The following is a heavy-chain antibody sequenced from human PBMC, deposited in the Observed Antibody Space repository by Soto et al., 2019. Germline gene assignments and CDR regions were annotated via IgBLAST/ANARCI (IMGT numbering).Heavy chain of an antibody. CDR2: IKQDGSEK. CDR3: ARHTQPRLGSHSSSAAHFDY. V-gene: IGHV3-7*01. D-gene: IGHD6-6*01. Sequence: PWGSLRLSCAASGFTFSSYWMSCVRQAAWKGLEWVANIKQDGSEKYYVDSVKGRFTISRDNAKNSLYLQMNSLRAEDTAVYYCARHTQPRLGSHSSSAAHFDYWGQGTLVTVSS. J-gene: IGHJ4*02. CDR1: GFTFSSYW.